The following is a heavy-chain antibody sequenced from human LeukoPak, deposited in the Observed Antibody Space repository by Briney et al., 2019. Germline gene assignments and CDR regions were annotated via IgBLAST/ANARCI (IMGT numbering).Heavy chain of an antibody. CDR3: ARVGPYYYYGMDV. Sequence: SETLSLTCAVSGGSISSSNWWSWVRQPPGKGLEWIGEIYHSGSTNYNPSLKSRVTISVDKSKNQFSLRLSSVTAADTAVYYCARVGPYYYYGMDVWGQGTTVTVSS. J-gene: IGHJ6*02. CDR2: IYHSGST. V-gene: IGHV4-4*02. CDR1: GGSISSSNW.